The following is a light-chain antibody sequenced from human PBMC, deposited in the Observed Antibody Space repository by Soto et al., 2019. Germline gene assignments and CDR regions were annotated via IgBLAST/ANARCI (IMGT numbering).Light chain of an antibody. Sequence: DIQMTQSPSTLSASVGDRVTITCRASKNINTWVAWYQQKPGKAPKLLIYAASTLQSGVPSRFSGSGSGTDFTLTISCLQSEDFATYYCQQYYSYPITFGQGTRLEIK. CDR2: AAS. J-gene: IGKJ5*01. CDR1: KNINTW. V-gene: IGKV1-5*01. CDR3: QQYYSYPIT.